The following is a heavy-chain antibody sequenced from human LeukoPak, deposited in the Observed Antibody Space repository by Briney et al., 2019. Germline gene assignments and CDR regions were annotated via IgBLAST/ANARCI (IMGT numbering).Heavy chain of an antibody. V-gene: IGHV4-61*02. D-gene: IGHD2-15*01. Sequence: PSQTLSLTCTVSGGSISSGSYYWSWIRQPAGKGLEWIGRIYTSGSTNYNPSLKSRVTISVDTSKNQFSQKLRSVTAADTAVYYCARCYSADWYFDLWRRGTLVTVSS. J-gene: IGHJ2*01. CDR3: ARCYSADWYFDL. CDR1: GGSISSGSYY. CDR2: IYTSGST.